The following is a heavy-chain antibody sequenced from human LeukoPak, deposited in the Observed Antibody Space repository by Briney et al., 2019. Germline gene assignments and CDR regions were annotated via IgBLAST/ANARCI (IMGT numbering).Heavy chain of an antibody. J-gene: IGHJ4*02. CDR3: ARPYCSSTSCPFDY. V-gene: IGHV4-39*01. Sequence: SETLSLTCTVSGGSISSCCHYWGWIRQPPGKGLEWIGSIYYSGSTYYNPSLKSRVTISVDTSKNQFSLKLSSVTAADTAVYYCARPYCSSTSCPFDYWGQGTPVTVSS. CDR1: GGSISSCCHY. D-gene: IGHD2-2*01. CDR2: IYYSGST.